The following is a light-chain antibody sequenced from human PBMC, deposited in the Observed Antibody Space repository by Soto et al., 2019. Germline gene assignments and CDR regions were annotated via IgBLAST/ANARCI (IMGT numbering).Light chain of an antibody. Sequence: QSVLTQPPSASGSPGQTVAISCTGTSSDVGGYNYVSWYKQHPGKAPKLMIYEVNKRPSGVPDCFSGSKSGNTAFLTVSGLQAEDEADYYGSSYAGSRNVFGTGTKVTVL. J-gene: IGLJ1*01. CDR2: EVN. CDR3: SSYAGSRNV. CDR1: SSDVGGYNY. V-gene: IGLV2-8*01.